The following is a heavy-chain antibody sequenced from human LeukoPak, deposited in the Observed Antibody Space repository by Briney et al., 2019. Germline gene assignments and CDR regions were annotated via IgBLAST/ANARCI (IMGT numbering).Heavy chain of an antibody. CDR3: TRIVQWTKGFDY. J-gene: IGHJ4*02. Sequence: GGSLRLSCAASGFTFSHYGMHWARQAPGKGLEWVALIWDDGNKKSHADTVKGRFTISRDNSKNTLYLQMSSLRAEDTAAYYCTRIVQWTKGFDYWGRGTLVTVSS. V-gene: IGHV3-33*01. CDR1: GFTFSHYG. CDR2: IWDDGNKK. D-gene: IGHD1-26*01.